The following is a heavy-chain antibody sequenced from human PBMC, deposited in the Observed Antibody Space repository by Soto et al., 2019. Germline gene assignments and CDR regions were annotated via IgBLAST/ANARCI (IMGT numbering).Heavy chain of an antibody. CDR3: ARDVVVVPAAFTYYYYYYMDV. Sequence: GGSLRLSCAASGFMFDIYAMSWVRQAPGKGLEWVSNITQDGSETDYVDSVKGRFTISRDNAKNTLYLQMNSLRAEDTAVYYCARDVVVVPAAFTYYYYYYMDVWGKGTTVTVSS. J-gene: IGHJ6*03. CDR1: GFMFDIYA. D-gene: IGHD2-2*01. V-gene: IGHV3-7*01. CDR2: ITQDGSET.